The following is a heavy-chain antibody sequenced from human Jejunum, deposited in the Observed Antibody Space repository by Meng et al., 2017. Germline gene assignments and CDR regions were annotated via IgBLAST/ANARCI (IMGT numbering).Heavy chain of an antibody. J-gene: IGHJ4*02. CDR2: IYHNGNT. CDR3: ARLGYCSSTSCYPDY. D-gene: IGHD2-2*01. Sequence: QLQLPASGPGLVKPSWTLSLTLAVSGGSISSSHWWSWVRQPPGKGLEWIGEIYHNGNTNYNPSLKSRVTISSDKSKNQFSLKLSSVTAADTAVYYCARLGYCSSTSCYPDYWGQGTLVTVSS. V-gene: IGHV4-4*02. CDR1: GGSISSSHW.